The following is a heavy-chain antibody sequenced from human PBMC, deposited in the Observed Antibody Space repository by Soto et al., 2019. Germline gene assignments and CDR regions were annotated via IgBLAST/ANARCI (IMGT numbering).Heavy chain of an antibody. D-gene: IGHD6-19*01. CDR3: ARDLLGGVAGDYYYYGMDV. V-gene: IGHV4-61*01. CDR2: IYYSGST. J-gene: IGHJ6*02. Sequence: SETLSLTCTVSGGSVSSGSYYWSWIRQPPGKGLEWIGYIYYSGSTNYNPSLKSRVTISVDTSKNQFSLKLSSVTAADTAVYYWARDLLGGVAGDYYYYGMDVWGQGTTVTVSS. CDR1: GGSVSSGSYY.